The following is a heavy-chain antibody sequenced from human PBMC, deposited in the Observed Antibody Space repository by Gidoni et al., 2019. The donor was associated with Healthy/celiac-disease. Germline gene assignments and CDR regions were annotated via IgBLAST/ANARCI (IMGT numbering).Heavy chain of an antibody. Sequence: QVQLQQWGAGLLKPSEALSLTCAVAGGSFSGYYWSWIRQPPGKGLEWIGEINHSGSTNYNPSLKSRVTISVDTSKNQFSLKLSSVTAADTAVYYCARFRATVTTRRGFDYWGQGTLVTVSS. D-gene: IGHD4-17*01. J-gene: IGHJ4*02. CDR3: ARFRATVTTRRGFDY. V-gene: IGHV4-34*01. CDR1: GGSFSGYY. CDR2: INHSGST.